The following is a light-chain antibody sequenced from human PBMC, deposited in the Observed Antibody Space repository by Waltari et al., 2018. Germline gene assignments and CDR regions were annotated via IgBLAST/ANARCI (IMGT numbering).Light chain of an antibody. Sequence: EIVLTQSPATLSLSPGETATLSCRASQGVGTYLAWYQQKPGQAPRLLIYDASNRATGIPDRFRGSGSGTDFTLTIGSLEPEDFAVYYCQQRSSWTPHTFGQGARLEIK. CDR3: QQRSSWTPHT. CDR1: QGVGTY. V-gene: IGKV3-11*01. CDR2: DAS. J-gene: IGKJ2*01.